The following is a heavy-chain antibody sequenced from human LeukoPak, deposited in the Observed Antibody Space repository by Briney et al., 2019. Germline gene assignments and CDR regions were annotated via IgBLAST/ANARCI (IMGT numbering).Heavy chain of an antibody. CDR3: ARVDYGDYYYYGMDV. V-gene: IGHV4-59*01. J-gene: IGHJ6*02. CDR1: GGSISSYY. Sequence: PSETLSLTCTVSGGSISSYYWSWIQQPPGKGLEWIGYIYYSGSTNYNPSLKSRVTISVDTSKNQFSLKLSSVTAADTAVYYCARVDYGDYYYYGMDVWGQGTTVTVSS. D-gene: IGHD4-17*01. CDR2: IYYSGST.